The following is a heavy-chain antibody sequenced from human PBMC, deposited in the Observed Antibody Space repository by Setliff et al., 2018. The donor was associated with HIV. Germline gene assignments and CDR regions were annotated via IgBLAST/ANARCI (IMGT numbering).Heavy chain of an antibody. D-gene: IGHD1-20*01. CDR2: TIPIFGTA. CDR1: GGTVTAYA. J-gene: IGHJ4*02. V-gene: IGHV1-69*13. CDR3: ARGRITGSINF. Sequence: ASVKVSCKASGGTVTAYAISWVRQAPGQGLEWMGGTIPIFGTASYAQKFQDRLRISADESTSTAYMELSSLRSEDTAVYYCARGRITGSINFWGQGTLVTVSS.